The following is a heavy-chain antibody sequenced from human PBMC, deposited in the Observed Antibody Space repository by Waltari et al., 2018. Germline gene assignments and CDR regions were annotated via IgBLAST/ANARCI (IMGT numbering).Heavy chain of an antibody. J-gene: IGHJ4*02. Sequence: EVQLLESGGGLVQPGGTLSLSCAASGFTFGTSWMNWVRQAPGRGPEWVSNIRPDGSGRSYVDFVRGRFTVSRDNAKSTLYLQINSLTVEDTAIYYCARDRGGLQFDYWGQGALVIVSS. CDR2: IRPDGSGR. CDR1: GFTFGTSW. D-gene: IGHD2-15*01. CDR3: ARDRGGLQFDY. V-gene: IGHV3-7*01.